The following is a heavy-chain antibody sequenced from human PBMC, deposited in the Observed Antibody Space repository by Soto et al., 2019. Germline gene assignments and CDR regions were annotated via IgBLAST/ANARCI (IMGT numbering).Heavy chain of an antibody. V-gene: IGHV4-61*01. CDR2: IYYSGTS. Sequence: PSEALSLTCTVSGGAVSSASYYWSWVRQPPGKELEWIGDIYYSGTSKYNPSLKSRVTISVDTSKNQFSLKLSSVTAADTALYYCARASSPYLHLVSVFDPWGQGTLVTVSS. J-gene: IGHJ5*02. D-gene: IGHD2-15*01. CDR3: ARASSPYLHLVSVFDP. CDR1: GGAVSSASYY.